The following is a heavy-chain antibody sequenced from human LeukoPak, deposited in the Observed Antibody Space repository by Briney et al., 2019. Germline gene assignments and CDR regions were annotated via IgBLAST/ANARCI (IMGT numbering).Heavy chain of an antibody. CDR1: GDSISSDDYY. V-gene: IGHV4-61*02. CDR2: FSASGNS. Sequence: SSETLSLTCTVSGDSISSDDYYWSWIRQPAGKGLEWIGRFSASGNSNYNPSLKSRLTISVDRSKNQFSLKLTSVTAADTAVYYCAREGLRVPHSFDPWGQGTLVTVS. D-gene: IGHD1-1*01. CDR3: AREGLRVPHSFDP. J-gene: IGHJ5*02.